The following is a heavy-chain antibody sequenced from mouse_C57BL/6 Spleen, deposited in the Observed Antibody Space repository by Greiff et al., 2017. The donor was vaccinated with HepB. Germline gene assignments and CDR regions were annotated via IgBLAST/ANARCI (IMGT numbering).Heavy chain of an antibody. Sequence: EVKLQESGGGLVKPGGSLKLSCAASGFTFSDYGMHWVRQAPEKGLEWVAYISSGSSTIYYADTVKGRFTISRDNAKNTLFLQMTSLRSEDTAMYYCARSYYWDYAMDYWGQGTSVTVSS. J-gene: IGHJ4*01. V-gene: IGHV5-17*01. D-gene: IGHD2-12*01. CDR2: ISSGSSTI. CDR3: ARSYYWDYAMDY. CDR1: GFTFSDYG.